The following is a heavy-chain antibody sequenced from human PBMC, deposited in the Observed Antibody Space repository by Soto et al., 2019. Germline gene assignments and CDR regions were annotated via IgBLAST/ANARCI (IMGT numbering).Heavy chain of an antibody. CDR3: ARDGIAAAGISYFDY. V-gene: IGHV3-33*01. CDR2: IWYDGSNK. CDR1: GFTFSSYG. D-gene: IGHD6-13*01. J-gene: IGHJ4*02. Sequence: GGSLRLSCAASGFTFSSYGMHRVRQAPGKGLEWVAVIWYDGSNKYYADSVKGRFTISRDNSKNTLYLQMNSLRAEDTAVYYCARDGIAAAGISYFDYWGQGTLVTVSS.